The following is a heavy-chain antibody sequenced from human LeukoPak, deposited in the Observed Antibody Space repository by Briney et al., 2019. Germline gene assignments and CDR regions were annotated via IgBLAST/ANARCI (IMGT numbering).Heavy chain of an antibody. CDR1: GFTVSSNY. Sequence: EGSLRLSCAAPGFTVSSNYMSWVRQAPGKGLEWVSVIYSGGSTYYADSVKGRFTISRDNSKNTLYLQMNSLRDEDTAVYFCARATTTRTRFDYWGQGTLVTVSS. V-gene: IGHV3-53*01. D-gene: IGHD4-17*01. CDR3: ARATTTRTRFDY. CDR2: IYSGGST. J-gene: IGHJ4*02.